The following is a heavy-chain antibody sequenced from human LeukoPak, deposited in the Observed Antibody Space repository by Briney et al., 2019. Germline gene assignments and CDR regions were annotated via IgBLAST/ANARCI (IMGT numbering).Heavy chain of an antibody. CDR1: GGSISSYY. CDR2: IYYSGNT. CDR3: ARLLEGYSGYEWFDY. Sequence: SETLSLTCTVSGGSISSYYWSWIRQPPGKGLEWIGYIYYSGNTNYNPSLKSRVTISVDTSKNQFSLKLSSVIAADTAVYYCARLLEGYSGYEWFDYWGQGTLVTVSS. D-gene: IGHD5-12*01. J-gene: IGHJ4*02. V-gene: IGHV4-59*08.